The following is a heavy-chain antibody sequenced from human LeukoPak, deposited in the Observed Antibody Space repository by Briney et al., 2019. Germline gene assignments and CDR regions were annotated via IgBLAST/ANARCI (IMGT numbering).Heavy chain of an antibody. Sequence: GGSLRLSCAASGFTFSSYAMHWVRQAPGKGLEWVSIIRYSGSNKYYADSVKGRFTISRDNSKNTLYLQMNSLRAEDTVVYYCSLVGIAAATAHFDYWGQGTLVTVSS. CDR1: GFTFSSYA. J-gene: IGHJ4*02. CDR2: IRYSGSNK. CDR3: SLVGIAAATAHFDY. V-gene: IGHV3-30*02. D-gene: IGHD2-21*01.